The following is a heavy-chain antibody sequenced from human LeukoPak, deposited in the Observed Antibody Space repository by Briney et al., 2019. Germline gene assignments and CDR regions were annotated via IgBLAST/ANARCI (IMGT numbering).Heavy chain of an antibody. CDR2: ISSSGSTI. J-gene: IGHJ3*01. CDR1: GFTFSDYY. Sequence: GGSLRLSCAASGFTFSDYYMSWIRQAPGKGLEWVSYISSSGSTIYYADSVKGRFTISRDNAKNSLYLQMNSLRAEDTAVYHCARANSSGYYYLYAFDLWGQGTLVTVSA. D-gene: IGHD3-22*01. V-gene: IGHV3-11*04. CDR3: ARANSSGYYYLYAFDL.